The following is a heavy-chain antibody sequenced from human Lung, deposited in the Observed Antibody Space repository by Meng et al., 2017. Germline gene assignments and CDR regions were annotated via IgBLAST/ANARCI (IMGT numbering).Heavy chain of an antibody. D-gene: IGHD4-11*01. J-gene: IGHJ4*02. CDR1: CSIIMDSL. CDR2: INHSGST. V-gene: IGHV4-34*01. Sequence: QVRLRRRGPGLVYRSQPLTRHCLVSCSIIMDSLWSWIRQPPGKGLEWIGEINHSGSTNYNPSLESRATISVDTSQNNLSLKLSSVTAADSAVYYCARGPTTMAHDFDYWGQGTLVTVSS. CDR3: ARGPTTMAHDFDY.